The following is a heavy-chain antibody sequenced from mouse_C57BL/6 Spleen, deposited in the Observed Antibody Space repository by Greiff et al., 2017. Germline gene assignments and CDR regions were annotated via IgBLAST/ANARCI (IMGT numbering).Heavy chain of an antibody. V-gene: IGHV5-17*01. CDR3: ASADYYGRSYWYFDV. CDR2: ISSGSSTI. Sequence: EVQLVESGGGLVKPGGSLKLSCAASGFTFSDYGMHWVRQAPEKGLEWVAYISSGSSTIYYADTVKGRFTISRDNAKNTLFLQMTSLRSEYTAMYYCASADYYGRSYWYFDVWGTGTTVTVSS. CDR1: GFTFSDYG. D-gene: IGHD1-1*01. J-gene: IGHJ1*03.